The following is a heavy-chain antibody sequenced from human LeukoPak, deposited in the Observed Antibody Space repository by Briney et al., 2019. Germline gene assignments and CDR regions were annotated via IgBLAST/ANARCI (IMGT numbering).Heavy chain of an antibody. CDR2: IIPIFGTA. CDR1: GGTFSSYA. CDR3: ARGYCSSTSCHRPDAFDI. V-gene: IGHV1-69*13. Sequence: SVKVSCKASGGTFSSYAISWVRQAPGQGLEWMGGIIPIFGTANYAQKFQGRVTITADESTSTAYMELSSLRSEDTAVYYCARGYCSSTSCHRPDAFDIWGQGTMVTVSS. J-gene: IGHJ3*02. D-gene: IGHD2-2*02.